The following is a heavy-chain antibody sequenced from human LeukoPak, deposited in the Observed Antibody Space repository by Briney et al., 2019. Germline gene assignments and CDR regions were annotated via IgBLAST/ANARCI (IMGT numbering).Heavy chain of an antibody. J-gene: IGHJ6*02. D-gene: IGHD6-19*01. CDR2: ISAYNGNT. CDR1: GYTFTSYG. CDR3: ARDLMGSGWYGYYYYYGMDV. V-gene: IGHV1-18*01. Sequence: ASVKLSCKASGYTFTSYGISWVRQAPGQGLECMGWISAYNGNTNYAQKLQGRVTMTTDTSTSTAYMELRSLRSDDTAVYYCARDLMGSGWYGYYYYYGMDVWGQGTTVTVSS.